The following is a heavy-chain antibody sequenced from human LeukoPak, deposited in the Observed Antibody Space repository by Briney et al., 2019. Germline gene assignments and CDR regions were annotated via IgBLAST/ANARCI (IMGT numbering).Heavy chain of an antibody. CDR1: GFTFSSYG. CDR3: TTGPSRYYSDSSGFDY. D-gene: IGHD3-22*01. CDR2: IKSKTDGGTI. J-gene: IGHJ4*02. V-gene: IGHV3-15*01. Sequence: GGSLRLSCAASGFTFSSYGMSWVRQAPGKGLEWVGRIKSKTDGGTIDYAAPVKGRFTISRDDSKNTLYLQMNSLKTEDTAVYYCTTGPSRYYSDSSGFDYWGQGTLVTVSS.